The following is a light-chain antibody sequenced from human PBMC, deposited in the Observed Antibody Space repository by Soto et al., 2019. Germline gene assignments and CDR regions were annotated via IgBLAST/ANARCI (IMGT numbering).Light chain of an antibody. Sequence: EIQMTQSPSSLSVSVGDRVTITCQASRDIRDFLNWYQQKPGKAPKLLIFDASNLEEGVPPRFSGSGSGTHFTFSINSLQPEDVATYYCQHYDNLPPYIFRQGTKVDIK. V-gene: IGKV1-33*01. CDR3: QHYDNLPPYI. CDR2: DAS. CDR1: RDIRDF. J-gene: IGKJ2*01.